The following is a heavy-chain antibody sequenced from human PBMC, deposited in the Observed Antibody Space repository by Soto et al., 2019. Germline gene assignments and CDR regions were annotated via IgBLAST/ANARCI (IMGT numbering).Heavy chain of an antibody. CDR1: GDSVSSNSAA. CDR3: ARLEDIVVVPAAITYGMDV. D-gene: IGHD2-2*02. V-gene: IGHV6-1*01. J-gene: IGHJ6*02. Sequence: SQTLSLTCAISGDSVSSNSAAWNWIRQSPSRGLEWLGRTYYRSKWYNDYAVSVKSRITINPDTSKNQFSLQLNSVTPEDTAVYYCARLEDIVVVPAAITYGMDVWGQGTTATVSS. CDR2: TYYRSKWYN.